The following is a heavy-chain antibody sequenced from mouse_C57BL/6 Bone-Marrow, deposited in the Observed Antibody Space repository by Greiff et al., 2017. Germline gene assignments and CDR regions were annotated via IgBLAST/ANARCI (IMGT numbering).Heavy chain of an antibody. Sequence: VQLQQSGPVLVKPGASVKMSCKASGYTFTDYYMNWVKQSHGKSLEWIGVINPYNGGTSYNQKFKGKATLTVDKSSSTAYMQLSSLTSEDSAVXYCARRDGYSSWFAYWGQGTLVTVSA. V-gene: IGHV1-19*01. CDR3: ARRDGYSSWFAY. D-gene: IGHD2-3*01. J-gene: IGHJ3*01. CDR2: INPYNGGT. CDR1: GYTFTDYY.